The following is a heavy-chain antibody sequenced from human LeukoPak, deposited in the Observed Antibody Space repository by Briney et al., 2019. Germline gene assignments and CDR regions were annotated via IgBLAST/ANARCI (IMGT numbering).Heavy chain of an antibody. D-gene: IGHD5-24*01. CDR3: ARAGAGRWPTIRSLDY. J-gene: IGHJ4*02. CDR2: ISSSSSYI. Sequence: PGGSLRLSCAASGFTFSSYSMNWVRQAPGKGLEWVSSISSSSSYIYYADSVKGRFTISRDNAKNSLYLQMNSLRAEDTAVYYCARAGAGRWPTIRSLDYWGQGTLVTVSS. CDR1: GFTFSSYS. V-gene: IGHV3-21*01.